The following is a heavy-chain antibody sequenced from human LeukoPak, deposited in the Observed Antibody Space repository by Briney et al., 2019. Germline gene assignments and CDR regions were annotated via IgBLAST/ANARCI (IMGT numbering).Heavy chain of an antibody. Sequence: PSETLSLTCSVSGGSISSYYWSWVRHPAGKGLELIGRIYSSGSTNYNPSLNSRVTMSVDTSNNQFSLRLTSVTAADTAVYYCARGTTAAAGIFDCWGQGTLVTVSS. J-gene: IGHJ4*02. CDR2: IYSSGST. V-gene: IGHV4-4*07. CDR3: ARGTTAAAGIFDC. CDR1: GGSISSYY. D-gene: IGHD6-13*01.